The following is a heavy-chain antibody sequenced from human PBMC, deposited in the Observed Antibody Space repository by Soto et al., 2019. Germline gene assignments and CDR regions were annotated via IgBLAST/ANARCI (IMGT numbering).Heavy chain of an antibody. J-gene: IGHJ6*03. Sequence: MLSLTCTVCDGSISSYYWSWIRQPPGKGLEWIGYIYYSGSTNYNPSLKSRVTISVDTSKNQFSLKLSSVTAADTAVYYCASGMVYANYYYYYMDGWGKGTTVTVSS. CDR1: DGSISSYY. D-gene: IGHD2-8*01. V-gene: IGHV4-59*08. CDR3: ASGMVYANYYYYYMDG. CDR2: IYYSGST.